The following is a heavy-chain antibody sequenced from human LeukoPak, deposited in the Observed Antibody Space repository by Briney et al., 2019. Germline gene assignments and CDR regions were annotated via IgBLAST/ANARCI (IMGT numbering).Heavy chain of an antibody. Sequence: SETLSLTCTISGGSVSDYYWSWIRQSPGKGLEWIGYIYHTGSTSYSPSLKSRVTISADTSQNQFPLKLSSVTAADTAVYYCARNSIKDYYDSSGSLGWFDPWGQGTLVTVSS. V-gene: IGHV4-59*02. CDR2: IYHTGST. D-gene: IGHD3-22*01. J-gene: IGHJ5*02. CDR3: ARNSIKDYYDSSGSLGWFDP. CDR1: GGSVSDYY.